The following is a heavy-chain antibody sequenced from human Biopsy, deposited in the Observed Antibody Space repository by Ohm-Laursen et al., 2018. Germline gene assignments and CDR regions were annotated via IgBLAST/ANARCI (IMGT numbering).Heavy chain of an antibody. J-gene: IGHJ6*02. V-gene: IGHV4-34*01. Sequence: SETSLTCAVNGASSSGYFWNWIRQPPGKGLEWIGEINQSGSTKYNPSLKRRATLSADSSNSQFSLRLTSVTAADTAIYYCARGSGYFKLDVWGQGTTVTVS. D-gene: IGHD5-12*01. CDR2: INQSGST. CDR3: ARGSGYFKLDV. CDR1: GASSSGYF.